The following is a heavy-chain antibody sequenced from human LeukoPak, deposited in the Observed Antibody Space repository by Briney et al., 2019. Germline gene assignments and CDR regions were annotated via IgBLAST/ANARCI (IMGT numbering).Heavy chain of an antibody. CDR1: GGSISSSSYY. CDR2: IYYSGST. Sequence: SETLFLTCTVSGGSISSSSYYWGWIRQPPGKGLEWIGSIYYSGSTYYNPSLKSRVTISVDTSKNQFSLKLSSVTAADTAVYYCARQRTMTNWFDPWGQGTLVTVSS. J-gene: IGHJ5*02. CDR3: ARQRTMTNWFDP. D-gene: IGHD3-22*01. V-gene: IGHV4-39*01.